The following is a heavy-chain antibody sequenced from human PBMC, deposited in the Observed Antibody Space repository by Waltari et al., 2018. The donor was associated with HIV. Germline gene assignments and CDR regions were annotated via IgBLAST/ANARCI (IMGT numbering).Heavy chain of an antibody. V-gene: IGHV3-33*01. CDR3: ARSRGSGSYYDWFDP. CDR1: GFTFSSYG. J-gene: IGHJ5*02. CDR2: IWYDGSNK. Sequence: QVQLVESGGGVVQPGRSLRLSCAASGFTFSSYGMHWVRQAQGKGLEWGAVIWYDGSNKYYADSVKGRFTISRDNSKNTLYLQMNSLRAEDTAVYYWARSRGSGSYYDWFDPWGQGTLVTVSS. D-gene: IGHD3-10*01.